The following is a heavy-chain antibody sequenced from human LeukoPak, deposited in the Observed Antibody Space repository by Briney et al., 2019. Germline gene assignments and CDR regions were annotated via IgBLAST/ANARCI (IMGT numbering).Heavy chain of an antibody. CDR3: ARSPGDSSGWYLD. CDR2: IRNKINSHTT. J-gene: IGHJ4*02. Sequence: PGGSLRLSCAASGFTFSDHYMDWVRQAPGKGLEWVGRIRNKINSHTTEYAASVKGRFTISRDDSKKSLYLQMNSLRAEDTAVYYCARSPGDSSGWYLDWGQGTLVTVSS. D-gene: IGHD6-19*01. V-gene: IGHV3-72*01. CDR1: GFTFSDHY.